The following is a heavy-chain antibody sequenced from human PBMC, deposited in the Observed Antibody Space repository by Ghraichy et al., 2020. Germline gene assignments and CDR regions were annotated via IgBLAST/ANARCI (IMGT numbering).Heavy chain of an antibody. Sequence: SGPTLVKPTQTLTLTCTFSGFSLSTSGVGVGWIRQPPGKALEWLALIYWDDDKRYSPSLKSRLTITKDTSKNQVVLTMTNMDPVDTATYYCAHTYYDFWSGYYLEHFDYWGQGTLVTVSS. CDR1: GFSLSTSGVG. CDR3: AHTYYDFWSGYYLEHFDY. CDR2: IYWDDDK. D-gene: IGHD3-3*01. J-gene: IGHJ4*02. V-gene: IGHV2-5*02.